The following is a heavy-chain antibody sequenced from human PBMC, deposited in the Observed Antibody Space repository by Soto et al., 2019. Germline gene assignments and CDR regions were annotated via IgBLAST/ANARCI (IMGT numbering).Heavy chain of an antibody. J-gene: IGHJ2*01. D-gene: IGHD3-16*01. CDR1: GFTFINYA. Sequence: ESGGGLVQPGGSLRLSCVGSGFTFINYAMNWVRQTPGKGLEWVSGISGGGDRTFDADSVKGRFTISRDNSKNTVNLQMNSLRADDTAVYYCARKVWGSTSRPDWWYFDLWGRGTLVTVSS. CDR2: ISGGGDRT. CDR3: ARKVWGSTSRPDWWYFDL. V-gene: IGHV3-23*01.